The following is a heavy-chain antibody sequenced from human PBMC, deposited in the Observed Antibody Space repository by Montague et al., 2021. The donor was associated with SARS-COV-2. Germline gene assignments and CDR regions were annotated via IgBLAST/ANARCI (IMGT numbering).Heavy chain of an antibody. D-gene: IGHD3-10*01. Sequence: SDTLSLTCTVSGDSFNSPKYYCAWIRQPPGKGLEWIGSSYYSGTTYDNPSLRSQVTMSVDTSKTQFSLKMNSVTAADTAVYYCAGGSYGSGSYHAFDIWSQGTVVAVSS. V-gene: IGHV4-39*01. CDR3: AGGSYGSGSYHAFDI. CDR1: GDSFNSPKYY. J-gene: IGHJ3*02. CDR2: SYYSGTT.